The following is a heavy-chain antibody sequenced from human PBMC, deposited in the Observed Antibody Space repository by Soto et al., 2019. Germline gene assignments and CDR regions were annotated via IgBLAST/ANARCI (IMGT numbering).Heavy chain of an antibody. J-gene: IGHJ4*02. D-gene: IGHD3-3*01. CDR1: GFTFSSYA. Sequence: GGSLRLSCAASGFTFSSYAMSWVRQAPGKGLEWVSTISDSGGSPYYADSVKGRFTISRDNSKKTLFLQMNSLRAEDTAVYYCAKVEANFGVVISPFDYWGQGTLVTVSS. CDR3: AKVEANFGVVISPFDY. V-gene: IGHV3-23*01. CDR2: ISDSGGSP.